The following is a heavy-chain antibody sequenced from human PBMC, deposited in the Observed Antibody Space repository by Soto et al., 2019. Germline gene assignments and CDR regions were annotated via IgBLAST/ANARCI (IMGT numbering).Heavy chain of an antibody. CDR3: AGDSYGMDV. V-gene: IGHV3-33*01. CDR1: GFIFNNYA. J-gene: IGHJ6*02. Sequence: QEQLVESGGGVVQPGRSLRLSCAASGFIFNNYAMHWVRQTPARGLEWVAVIWYDGRDKFYADSVKGRFTVSRDSSKDTLYLQMNSLRVEDTAVYHCAGDSYGMDVWGQGTTVSVSS. CDR2: IWYDGRDK.